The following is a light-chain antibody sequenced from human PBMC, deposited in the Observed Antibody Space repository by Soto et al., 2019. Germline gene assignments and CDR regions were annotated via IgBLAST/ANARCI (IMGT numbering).Light chain of an antibody. J-gene: IGLJ2*01. V-gene: IGLV4-69*01. CDR3: QTWGTGSVV. CDR2: LNTDGSH. CDR1: SGHSDYA. Sequence: QTVVTQSPSASASLGAAVKLTCTLSSGHSDYAIAWHQQQPEKGPRYLMNLNTDGSHSKGDGIPDRFSGSSSGAERYLTISSLQSEDEADYYGQTWGTGSVVFGGGTKLTVL.